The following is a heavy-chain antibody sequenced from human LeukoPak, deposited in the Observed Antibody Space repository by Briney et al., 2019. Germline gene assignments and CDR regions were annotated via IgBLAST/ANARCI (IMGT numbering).Heavy chain of an antibody. CDR1: GYTFTGYY. V-gene: IGHV1-2*02. Sequence: ASVTVSFTGSGYTFTGYYMHWVRQAPGQGLEWMGWINPNSGGTNYAQKFQGRVTMTRDTSISTAYLELSRLSSDDTAVYYCARDSLQLVLTQLWDPQVEPFDYWGQGTLVTVSS. CDR3: ARDSLQLVLTQLWDPQVEPFDY. CDR2: INPNSGGT. D-gene: IGHD6-6*01. J-gene: IGHJ4*02.